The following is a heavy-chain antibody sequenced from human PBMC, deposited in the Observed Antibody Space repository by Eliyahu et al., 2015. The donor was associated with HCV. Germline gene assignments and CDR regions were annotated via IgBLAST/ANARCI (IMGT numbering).Heavy chain of an antibody. CDR2: IYYSGST. D-gene: IGHD6-19*01. V-gene: IGHV4-59*01. Sequence: QVQLQESGPGLVKPSETLSLTCTVSGGSISSYYWSWIRQPPGKGLEWIGYIYYSGSTNHKPSLKSRVTISVDTSKNQFSLKLSSVTAADTAVYYCAREAAVATFDYWGQGTLVTVSS. J-gene: IGHJ4*02. CDR1: GGSISSYY. CDR3: AREAAVATFDY.